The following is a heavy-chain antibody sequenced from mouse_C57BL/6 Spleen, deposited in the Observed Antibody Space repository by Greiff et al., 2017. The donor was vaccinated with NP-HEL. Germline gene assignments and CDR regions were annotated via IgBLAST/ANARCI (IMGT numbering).Heavy chain of an antibody. CDR1: GYTFSSYW. V-gene: IGHV1-61*01. D-gene: IGHD4-1*01. CDR2: IYPSDSET. J-gene: IGHJ4*01. Sequence: QVQLKQPGAELVRPGSSVKLSCKASGYTFSSYWMDWVKQRPGQGLEWIGNIYPSDSETHYNQKFKDKATLTVDKSSSTAYMQLSSLTSEDSAVYYCARQGTGPYAMDYWGQGTSVTVSS. CDR3: ARQGTGPYAMDY.